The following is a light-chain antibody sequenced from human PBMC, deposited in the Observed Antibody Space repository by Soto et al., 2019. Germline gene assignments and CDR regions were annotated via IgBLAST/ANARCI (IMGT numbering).Light chain of an antibody. V-gene: IGLV2-14*03. Sequence: QSVLTQPASVSGSPGQSITISCTGTSSDVGGYDYVSWYQQHPGKAPKLMICGVSNRPSGVSNRFSGSKSGNTASLTISGLQAEDEADYYCSSYTNSITHVFGGGTKVTVL. CDR3: SSYTNSITHV. J-gene: IGLJ3*02. CDR1: SSDVGGYDY. CDR2: GVS.